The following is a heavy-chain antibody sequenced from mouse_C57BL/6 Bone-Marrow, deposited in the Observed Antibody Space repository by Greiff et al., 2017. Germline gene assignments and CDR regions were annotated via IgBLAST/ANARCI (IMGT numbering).Heavy chain of an antibody. CDR1: GYSFTGYY. J-gene: IGHJ4*01. CDR3: ARAPNTTAPYAMDY. CDR2: INPSTGGT. D-gene: IGHD1-2*01. Sequence: VQLQQSGPELAKPGASVKISCKASGYSFTGYYMNWVKQSPEKSLEWIGEINPSTGGTPSNQKFKAKATLTVYKSSSTAYMQLKSLTSEDSACYDGARAPNTTAPYAMDYWGQGSAVTVSS. V-gene: IGHV1-42*01.